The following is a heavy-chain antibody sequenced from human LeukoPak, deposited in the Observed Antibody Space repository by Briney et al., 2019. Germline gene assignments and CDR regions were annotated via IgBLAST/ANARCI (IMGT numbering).Heavy chain of an antibody. D-gene: IGHD3-22*01. CDR3: ARSPVPITMILLYYYYGMDV. J-gene: IGHJ6*02. V-gene: IGHV1-2*02. CDR2: INPNSGGT. Sequence: ASVKVSCKASGYTFTGYYMYWVRQAPGQGLEWMGWINPNSGGTNYAQKFQGRVTMTRDTSISTAYMELSRLRSDDTAVYYCARSPVPITMILLYYYYGMDVWGQGTTVTVSS. CDR1: GYTFTGYY.